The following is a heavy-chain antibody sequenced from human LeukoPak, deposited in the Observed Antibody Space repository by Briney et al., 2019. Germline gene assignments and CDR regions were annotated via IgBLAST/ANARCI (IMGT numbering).Heavy chain of an antibody. CDR2: IYYSGST. J-gene: IGHJ4*02. D-gene: IGHD3-3*02. Sequence: PSETLSLTCTVSGGPIGSGGYYWSRIRQHPGKGLEWIGYIYYSGSTHYSPSLKSRVTISVATSKNQFSLKLTSLTAADTAVYYCARGSLSTFGGQTDFDYWGQGTLVTVSS. CDR1: GGPIGSGGYY. V-gene: IGHV4-31*03. CDR3: ARGSLSTFGGQTDFDY.